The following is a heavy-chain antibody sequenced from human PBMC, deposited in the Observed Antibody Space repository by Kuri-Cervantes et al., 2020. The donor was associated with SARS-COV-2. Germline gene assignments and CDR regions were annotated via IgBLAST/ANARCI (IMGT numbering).Heavy chain of an antibody. CDR3: ARVLSQWFGDGRSQSNDAFDL. CDR2: IYTSGST. Sequence: SETLSLTCTASGGSISSYYWSWIRQPAGKGLEWIGRIYTSGSTNYNPSLKSRVTMSVDTSKNQFSLKLSSVTAADTAIYFCARVLSQWFGDGRSQSNDAFDLWGQGTMVTVSS. D-gene: IGHD3-10*01. CDR1: GGSISSYY. J-gene: IGHJ3*01. V-gene: IGHV4-4*07.